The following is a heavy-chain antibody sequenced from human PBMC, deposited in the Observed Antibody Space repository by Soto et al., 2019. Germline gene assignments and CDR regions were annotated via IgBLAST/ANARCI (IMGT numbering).Heavy chain of an antibody. CDR2: ISGSGGST. CDR1: GFTFSSYA. CDR3: AKDREREMYYYAGSGYYDY. Sequence: EVQLLESGGGLVQPGGSLRLSCAASGFTFSSYAMSWVRQAPGKGLKWVSAISGSGGSTYYADSVKGRFTISRDNSKNTLSLQMNSLRAEDTAVYYCAKDREREMYYYAGSGYYDYWGQGTLVTVS. V-gene: IGHV3-23*01. J-gene: IGHJ4*02. D-gene: IGHD3-22*01.